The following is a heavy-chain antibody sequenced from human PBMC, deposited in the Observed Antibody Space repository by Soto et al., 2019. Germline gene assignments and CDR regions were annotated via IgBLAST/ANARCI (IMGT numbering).Heavy chain of an antibody. CDR1: EFTVSGYS. J-gene: IGHJ3*02. CDR2: ISRSGDSI. Sequence: GSLRHCFAASEFTVSGYSMNWVRQAPGNGLEWLSYISRSGDSIIYADSVKGRFTTSRDNAKNSLYLQMNSLRAEDTAVYYCAKPARRGRLYCSSTSCDHAAFDRCGHGTTVPISS. CDR3: AKPARRGRLYCSSTSCDHAAFDR. D-gene: IGHD2-2*01. V-gene: IGHV3-48*04.